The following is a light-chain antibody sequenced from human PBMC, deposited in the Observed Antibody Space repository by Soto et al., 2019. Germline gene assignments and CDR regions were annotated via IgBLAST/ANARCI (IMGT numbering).Light chain of an antibody. V-gene: IGKV1-27*01. CDR2: ATS. CDR1: QAISNY. CDR3: QKYNTARWT. Sequence: DIQMTQSPSSLSASVGDRVTITCRASQAISNYLAWYQQKAGRVPELLIYATSTLQSGVPSRFSGSGSGTDFTLTTSSLQPEDVATYYCQKYNTARWTFGQGTKVEIK. J-gene: IGKJ1*01.